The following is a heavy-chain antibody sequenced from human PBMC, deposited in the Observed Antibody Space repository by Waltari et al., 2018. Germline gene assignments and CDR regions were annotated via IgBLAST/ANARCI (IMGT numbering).Heavy chain of an antibody. Sequence: QLQLQESGPGLVKPSETLSLTCTVSGGSIISSSYYWGWIRQPPGKGLEWIGSIYYSGSTYYNPSLKSRVTISVDTSKNQFSLKLSSVTAADTAVYYCARDPVEYSSSFDAFDIWGQGTMVTVSS. CDR2: IYYSGST. V-gene: IGHV4-39*07. D-gene: IGHD6-6*01. CDR1: GGSIISSSYY. CDR3: ARDPVEYSSSFDAFDI. J-gene: IGHJ3*02.